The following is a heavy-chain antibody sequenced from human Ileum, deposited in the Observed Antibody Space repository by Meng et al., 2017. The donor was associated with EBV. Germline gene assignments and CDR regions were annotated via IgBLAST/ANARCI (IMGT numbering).Heavy chain of an antibody. CDR2: TYRRSRWYY. CDR1: GDSVSSDKTA. J-gene: IGHJ5*02. Sequence: QLQLQESGPGLEQPSQSLSLSCVISGDSVSSDKTAWNWIRQSPSRGLEWLGRTYRRSRWYYDYALSVKSRINISPDTSKNQVSLQLNSVTDEDTGIYYCATSRIAKFDRWGQGTLVTVSS. V-gene: IGHV6-1*01. CDR3: ATSRIAKFDR.